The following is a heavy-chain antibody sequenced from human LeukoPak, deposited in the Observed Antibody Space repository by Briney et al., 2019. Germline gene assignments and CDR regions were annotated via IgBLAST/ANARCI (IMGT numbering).Heavy chain of an antibody. D-gene: IGHD4-17*01. CDR3: ARDPNPRTSLSTAVDS. V-gene: IGHV3-11*01. CDR1: GFTFSDYY. CDR2: IGHSGRSGSAL. J-gene: IGHJ5*01. Sequence: GGSLRLSCAASGFTFSDYYMHWLRQAPGKGLDWVAYIGHSGRSGSALSYADSVKGRFTISRDNAGNTLSLQMNRLRADDTAVYYCARDPNPRTSLSTAVDSWGLGTLVTVSS.